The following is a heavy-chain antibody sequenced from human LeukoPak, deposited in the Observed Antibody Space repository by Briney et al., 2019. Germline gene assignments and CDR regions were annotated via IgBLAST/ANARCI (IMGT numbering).Heavy chain of an antibody. Sequence: SETLSLTCTVSGGSISSYYWSWIRQPPGKGLEWVGYIYYSGRTNYNPSLKSRVTISVDTSKNQFSLKLSSVTAADTAVYYCARAYCGGDCYGRIGYFDLWGRGTLVTVSS. CDR3: ARAYCGGDCYGRIGYFDL. D-gene: IGHD2-21*02. J-gene: IGHJ2*01. CDR2: IYYSGRT. CDR1: GGSISSYY. V-gene: IGHV4-59*01.